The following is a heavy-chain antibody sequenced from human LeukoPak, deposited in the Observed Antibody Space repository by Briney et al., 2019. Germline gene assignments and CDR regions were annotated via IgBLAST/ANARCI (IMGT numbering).Heavy chain of an antibody. Sequence: PSETLSLTCTVSGGSISGYYWTWIRQPPGKGLEWIAYIYDSGSTNYNPSLKSRVTMSVDTSKNQFSLKLSSVTAADTAVYYCAREPPGAEDAFDVWGQGTMVTVSS. V-gene: IGHV4-59*01. CDR3: AREPPGAEDAFDV. D-gene: IGHD7-27*01. CDR1: GGSISGYY. CDR2: IYDSGST. J-gene: IGHJ3*01.